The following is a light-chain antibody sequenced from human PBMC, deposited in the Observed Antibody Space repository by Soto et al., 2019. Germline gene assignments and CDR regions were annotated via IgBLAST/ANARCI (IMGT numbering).Light chain of an antibody. Sequence: EIEMTQSPATMSASPGERVTLSCRASQSVSSHLAWHQQRFGQAPRLLIYGASVRATGIPVSFSGSGSGTEFSLTISNRQSKDVADYYCLQYDNSPPSTFGQGTKVEVK. J-gene: IGKJ1*01. CDR1: QSVSSH. CDR3: LQYDNSPPST. V-gene: IGKV3-15*01. CDR2: GAS.